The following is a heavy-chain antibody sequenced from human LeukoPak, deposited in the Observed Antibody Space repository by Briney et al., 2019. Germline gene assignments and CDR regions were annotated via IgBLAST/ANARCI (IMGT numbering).Heavy chain of an antibody. Sequence: SETLSLTCAVSGGSISSSNWWSWVRQPPGKGLEWIGEIYHSGSTNYNLSLKSRVTISVDKSKNQFSLKLSSVTAADTAVYYCARVGTMVRGVKNWFDPWGQGTLVTVSS. CDR1: GGSISSSNW. V-gene: IGHV4-4*02. CDR3: ARVGTMVRGVKNWFDP. CDR2: IYHSGST. J-gene: IGHJ5*02. D-gene: IGHD3-10*01.